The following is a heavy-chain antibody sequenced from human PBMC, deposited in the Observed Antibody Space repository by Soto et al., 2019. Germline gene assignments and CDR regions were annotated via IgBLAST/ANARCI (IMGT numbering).Heavy chain of an antibody. CDR2: IYYSGST. D-gene: IGHD3-10*01. CDR1: GGSISSYY. J-gene: IGHJ3*02. CDR3: ARDSYYYGSGSLPGAFDI. V-gene: IGHV4-59*01. Sequence: QVQLQESGPGLVKPSETLSLTCTVSGGSISSYYWSWIRQPPGKGLEWIGYIYYSGSTNYNPSLKSRVTISVDTSKNQFSLKLSSVTAADTAVYYCARDSYYYGSGSLPGAFDIWGQGTMVTVSS.